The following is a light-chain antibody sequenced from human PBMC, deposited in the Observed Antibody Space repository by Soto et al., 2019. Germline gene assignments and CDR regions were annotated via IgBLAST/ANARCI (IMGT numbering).Light chain of an antibody. V-gene: IGLV2-14*01. CDR3: SSYTSISTLV. CDR1: SRDVGGYNY. CDR2: EVS. Sequence: QSALTQPASVSGSPGQSITVSCIGTSRDVGGYNYVSWYQQHPGKAPKLIIYEVSNRPSGVSDRFSGSKSDNTASLTISGLQAEDEDDYYCSSYTSISTLVFGGGTKLTVL. J-gene: IGLJ2*01.